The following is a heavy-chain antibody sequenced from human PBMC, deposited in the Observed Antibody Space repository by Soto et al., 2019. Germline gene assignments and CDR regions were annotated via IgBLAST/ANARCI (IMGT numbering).Heavy chain of an antibody. CDR2: VWYDGSNK. D-gene: IGHD3-22*01. V-gene: IGHV3-33*01. CDR3: ARDGHDSRGDDRDYFDY. Sequence: QVQLVESGGGVVQSGRSLRLSCAASGFTFSSYGMNWVRQAPGKGLEWVAVVWYDGSNKYYADSVKGRFTISRDNSKNALNRQMTGLRAADTGVYDCARDGHDSRGDDRDYFDYWGQGTLVPVSS. CDR1: GFTFSSYG. J-gene: IGHJ4*02.